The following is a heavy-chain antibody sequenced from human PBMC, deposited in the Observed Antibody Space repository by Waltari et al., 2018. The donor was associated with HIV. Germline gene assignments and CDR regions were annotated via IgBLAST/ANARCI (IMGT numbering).Heavy chain of an antibody. V-gene: IGHV3-7*01. D-gene: IGHD3-10*01. CDR1: GLTFSSHW. J-gene: IGHJ6*02. CDR3: ARGRFITMVRGVRDGMDV. CDR2: IKQDGREK. Sequence: EVQLVESGGCWVQPGGSLRLSCADSGLTFSSHWMSWGRQAPGKGLEWVANIKQDGREKYYLDPVKGRFTISRDNAKNSLYLQMNSLRAEDTAVYYCARGRFITMVRGVRDGMDVWGQGTTVTVSS.